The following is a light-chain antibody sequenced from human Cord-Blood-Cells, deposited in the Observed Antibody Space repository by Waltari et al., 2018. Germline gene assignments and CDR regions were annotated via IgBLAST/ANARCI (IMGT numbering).Light chain of an antibody. J-gene: IGKJ1*01. CDR3: QQYNSILGT. CDR2: KAY. V-gene: IGKV1-5*03. CDR1: QSISSW. Sequence: DIQMTQSPSTLSASVGDRVTITCRASQSISSWLAWYQQKPGKAPKLLIYKAYSLESGVPSRFSGSGSGTEFTLTISSLQPDDFATYYCQQYNSILGTFGQGTKVEIK.